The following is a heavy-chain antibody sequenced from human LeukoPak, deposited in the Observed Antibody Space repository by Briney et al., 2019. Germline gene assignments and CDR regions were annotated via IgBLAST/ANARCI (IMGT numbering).Heavy chain of an antibody. Sequence: PGGSLRLSCAASGFTFSSYAMSWVRQAPGKGLEWVSVISGSGGSTYYADSVKGRFTISRDRSKNTLYLQMNSLRAEDTAVYYCAKDRSGSYSGFDYWGQGTLVTVSS. CDR2: ISGSGGST. V-gene: IGHV3-23*01. J-gene: IGHJ4*02. D-gene: IGHD1-26*01. CDR3: AKDRSGSYSGFDY. CDR1: GFTFSSYA.